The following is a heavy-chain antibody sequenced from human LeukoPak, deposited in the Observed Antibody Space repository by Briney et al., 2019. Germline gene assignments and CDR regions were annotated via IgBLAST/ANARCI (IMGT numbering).Heavy chain of an antibody. V-gene: IGHV3-7*01. J-gene: IGHJ4*02. Sequence: GGSLRLSCAASGSSFSDYWMTWVRQAPGKGLEWMANIKQDGSEKYYVASIKGRFTISRDNAKNLVYLQMNSLRADDTAVYYCARGWNYAFRFDYWGQGTLVTVSS. CDR3: ARGWNYAFRFDY. CDR1: GSSFSDYW. D-gene: IGHD3-3*01. CDR2: IKQDGSEK.